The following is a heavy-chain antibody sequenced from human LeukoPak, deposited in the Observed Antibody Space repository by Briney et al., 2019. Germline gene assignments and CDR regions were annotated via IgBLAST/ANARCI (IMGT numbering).Heavy chain of an antibody. CDR1: GYTFTSYD. V-gene: IGHV1-8*01. CDR3: AVYDSSGYYYSNDAFDI. D-gene: IGHD3-22*01. J-gene: IGHJ3*02. CDR2: MNPNSGNT. Sequence: GASVKVSCKASGYTFTSYDINWVRQAPGQGLEWMGWMNPNSGNTGYAQKFQGRVTMTRNTSISTAYMELSSLRSEDTAVYYCAVYDSSGYYYSNDAFDIWGQGTMVTVSS.